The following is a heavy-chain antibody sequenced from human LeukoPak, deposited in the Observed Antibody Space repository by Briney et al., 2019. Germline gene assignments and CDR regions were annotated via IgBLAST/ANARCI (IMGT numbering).Heavy chain of an antibody. J-gene: IGHJ5*02. CDR1: GYTFTSYD. D-gene: IGHD6-13*01. Sequence: GASVKVSCKASGYTFTSYDINWVRQATGQGLEWMGWMNPNSGNTGYAQKFQGRVTMTRNTSISTAYMELSSLRSEDTAVYYCARLRAAAGRRNWFDPWGQGTLVTVSS. V-gene: IGHV1-8*01. CDR3: ARLRAAAGRRNWFDP. CDR2: MNPNSGNT.